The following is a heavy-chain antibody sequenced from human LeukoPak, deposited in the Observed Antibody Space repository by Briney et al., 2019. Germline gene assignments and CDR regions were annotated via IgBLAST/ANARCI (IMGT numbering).Heavy chain of an antibody. V-gene: IGHV3-9*01. J-gene: IGHJ4*02. Sequence: GGSLRLSCAASGFTFDDYAMHWVRQAPGKGLEWVSGISWNSGSIGYADSVKGRFTISRDNAKNSPYLQMNSLRAEDTALYYCAKDHCGGDCYSGFDYWGQGTLVTVSS. CDR3: AKDHCGGDCYSGFDY. CDR2: ISWNSGSI. CDR1: GFTFDDYA. D-gene: IGHD2-21*02.